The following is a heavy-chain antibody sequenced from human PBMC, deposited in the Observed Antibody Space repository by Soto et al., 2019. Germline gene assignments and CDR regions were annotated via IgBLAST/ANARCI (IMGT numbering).Heavy chain of an antibody. CDR1: GFTFSSYA. Sequence: EVQLLESGGGLVQPGGSLRLSCAASGFTFSSYAMSWVRQAPGKGLEWVSAISGSGGSTYYADSVKGRCTISRDNSKNTLSLQMNSLRAEDTSVYYCANDRIQRREFNAFDIWGQGTMVTVSS. J-gene: IGHJ3*02. CDR3: ANDRIQRREFNAFDI. V-gene: IGHV3-23*01. CDR2: ISGSGGST. D-gene: IGHD5-18*01.